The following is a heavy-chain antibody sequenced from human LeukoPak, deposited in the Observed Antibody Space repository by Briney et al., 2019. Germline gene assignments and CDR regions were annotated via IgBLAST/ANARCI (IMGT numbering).Heavy chain of an antibody. D-gene: IGHD6-13*01. CDR1: GGSIRSYY. J-gene: IGHJ4*02. Sequence: PSDTPSLTCTVSGGSIRSYYCSWLRQPPGKGLESIGYIYYSGTTNYHPPLRSRVTILVDTSKNQFSLDLSSVTAADTAVYYCARRGIEAAGYDYWGQGTLVTVSS. CDR2: IYYSGTT. CDR3: ARRGIEAAGYDY. V-gene: IGHV4-59*08.